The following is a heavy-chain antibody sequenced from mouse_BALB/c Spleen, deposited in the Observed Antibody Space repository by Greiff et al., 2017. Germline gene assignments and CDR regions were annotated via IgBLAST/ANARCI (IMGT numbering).Heavy chain of an antibody. D-gene: IGHD2-14*01. CDR3: ARRGGYRYAGFAY. V-gene: IGHV1-9*01. Sequence: VQLQQSGAELMKPGASVKISCKATGYTFSSYWLEWVKQRPGHGLEWIGEILPGSGSTNYNEKFKGKATCTADTSSNTAYMQLSSLTSEDSAVYYGARRGGYRYAGFAYWGQGTLVTVSA. J-gene: IGHJ3*01. CDR2: ILPGSGST. CDR1: GYTFSSYW.